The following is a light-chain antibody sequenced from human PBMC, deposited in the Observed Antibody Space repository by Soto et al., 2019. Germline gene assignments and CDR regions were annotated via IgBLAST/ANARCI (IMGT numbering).Light chain of an antibody. CDR3: QSYDSSLSGSKV. Sequence: QSVLTQPPSVSGAPVQRVTISCTVSSSNIGAGYDVHWYQQLPGTAPKLLIYGNSNRPSGVPDRFSGSKSGTSASLAITGLQAEDEADYYCQSYDSSLSGSKVFGTGTKVTVL. CDR2: GNS. J-gene: IGLJ1*01. V-gene: IGLV1-40*01. CDR1: SSNIGAGYD.